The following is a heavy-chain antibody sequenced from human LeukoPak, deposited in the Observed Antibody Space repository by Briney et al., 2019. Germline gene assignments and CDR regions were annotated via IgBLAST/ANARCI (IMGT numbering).Heavy chain of an antibody. J-gene: IGHJ4*02. CDR2: LSTDGNDK. CDR1: GFTFSGYA. V-gene: IGHV3-30*04. D-gene: IGHD5/OR15-5a*01. CDR3: AKDKSVSAGYYFDY. Sequence: GGSLRLSCAASGFTFSGYAMHWVRQAPGKGLEWLTVLSTDGNDKHYADSVKGRFTVSRDNSKNTLFLQMNNLRTEDTAVYYCAKDKSVSAGYYFDYWGQGTLVTVSS.